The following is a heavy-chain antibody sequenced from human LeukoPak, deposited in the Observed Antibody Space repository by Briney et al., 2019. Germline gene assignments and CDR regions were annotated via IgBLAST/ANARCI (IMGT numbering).Heavy chain of an antibody. Sequence: PSETLSLTCTVSGGSISSYYLSWIRQPPGQGLEWIGYIYYSGSTNYNPSLKSRVTLSVDTSKNPFSLKLSSVTAADTAVYYCARNEYSSSDPYFDYWGQGTLVTVSS. CDR3: ARNEYSSSDPYFDY. CDR2: IYYSGST. V-gene: IGHV4-59*01. J-gene: IGHJ4*02. CDR1: GGSISSYY. D-gene: IGHD6-6*01.